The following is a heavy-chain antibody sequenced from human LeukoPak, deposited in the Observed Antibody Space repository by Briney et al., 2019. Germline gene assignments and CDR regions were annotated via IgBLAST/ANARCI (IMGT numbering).Heavy chain of an antibody. J-gene: IGHJ5*02. CDR3: ARDSGTTGEVKFDP. Sequence: SETLSLTCTVSGGSISGYDWSWIRQPAGKGLEWIGRIYTSGSTTYNPSLKSRVTMSVETSKHQFSLKLRSVTAADTAVYYCARDSGTTGEVKFDPWGQGTLVPVSS. CDR2: IYTSGST. CDR1: GGSISGYD. D-gene: IGHD3-10*01. V-gene: IGHV4-4*07.